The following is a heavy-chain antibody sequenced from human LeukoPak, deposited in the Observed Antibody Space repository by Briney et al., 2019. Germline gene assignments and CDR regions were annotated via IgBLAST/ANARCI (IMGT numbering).Heavy chain of an antibody. CDR2: ISSSSSYI. CDR3: ARDWDLLGAGKFDY. V-gene: IGHV3-21*01. Sequence: PGGSLRLACAASGFTFSSYSMNWIRQAPGKGLEWVSSISSSSSYIYYADSVKGRFTISRDNAKNSLYLQMNSLRAEDTAVYYCARDWDLLGAGKFDYWGQGTLVTVSS. CDR1: GFTFSSYS. D-gene: IGHD3-10*01. J-gene: IGHJ4*02.